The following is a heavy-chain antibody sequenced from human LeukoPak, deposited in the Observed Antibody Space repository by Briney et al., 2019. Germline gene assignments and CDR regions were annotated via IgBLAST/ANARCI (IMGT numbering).Heavy chain of an antibody. CDR1: GYTLTELS. V-gene: IGHV1-24*01. D-gene: IGHD4-23*01. Sequence: ASVKVSCKVSGYTLTELSMHWVRQAPGKGLEWMGGFDPEDGVTIYAQKFQGRVTMTEDTSTDTAYMELSSLRSEDTAVYYCATSLTTVVTPGEVLLWGFDPWGQGTLVTVSS. CDR3: ATSLTTVVTPGEVLLWGFDP. CDR2: FDPEDGVT. J-gene: IGHJ5*02.